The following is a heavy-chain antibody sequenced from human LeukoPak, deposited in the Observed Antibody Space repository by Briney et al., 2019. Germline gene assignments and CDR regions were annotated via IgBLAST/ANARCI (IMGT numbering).Heavy chain of an antibody. CDR1: GFTFSDYY. V-gene: IGHV3-11*01. CDR2: ISSSGSTI. D-gene: IGHD6-6*01. Sequence: GGSLRLSCAASGFTFSDYYMSWIRQAPGKGLEWVSYISSSGSTIYYADSVKGRFTIYRDNAKNSLYLQMKSLRAEDTALYYCARVEAEYSSWSGPFDYWGQGTLVTVSP. J-gene: IGHJ4*02. CDR3: ARVEAEYSSWSGPFDY.